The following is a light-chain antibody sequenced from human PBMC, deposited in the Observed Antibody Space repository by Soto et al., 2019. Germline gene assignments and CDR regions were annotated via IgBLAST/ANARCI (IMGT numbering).Light chain of an antibody. V-gene: IGKV1-5*01. CDR3: QQYKSYSPT. CDR1: ESISNW. J-gene: IGKJ1*01. Sequence: GYRVTITFRSSESISNWLAWYQQKPGKAPRLLIHHASSLESGVPSRISGSGSGTEFTLTISNLQPEDVAIYYCQQYKSYSPTFGQGTKVDIK. CDR2: HAS.